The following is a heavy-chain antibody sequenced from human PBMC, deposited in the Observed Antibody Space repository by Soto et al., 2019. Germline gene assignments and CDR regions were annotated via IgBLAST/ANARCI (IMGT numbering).Heavy chain of an antibody. J-gene: IGHJ6*03. CDR1: GFTFDDYA. CDR2: ISWNSGSI. CDR3: AIYTGDDLDYYQISV. Sequence: GGSLRLSCAASGFTFDDYALLWVRQAPGKGLEWVSGISWNSGSIGYADSVKGRFTISRDNAKNSLYLQMNSLRAEDTALYYCAIYTGDDLDYYQISVRTKRSTVPVS. V-gene: IGHV3-9*01. D-gene: IGHD3-10*01.